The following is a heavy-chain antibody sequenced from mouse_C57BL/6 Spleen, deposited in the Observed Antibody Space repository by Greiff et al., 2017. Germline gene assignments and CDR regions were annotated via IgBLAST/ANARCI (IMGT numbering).Heavy chain of an antibody. CDR2: ICSGGSYT. Sequence: EVQLVESGGDLVTPGGSLKLSCAASGFTFSSYGMSWVRQTPDKRLEWVATICSGGSYTYYPDSVKGRFTISRDNAKNTLYMQMSSLKSEDTAMYNCARQGYGSSFYFDCGGQGTTLTVAS. D-gene: IGHD1-1*01. CDR1: GFTFSSYG. J-gene: IGHJ2*01. CDR3: ARQGYGSSFYFDC. V-gene: IGHV5-6*01.